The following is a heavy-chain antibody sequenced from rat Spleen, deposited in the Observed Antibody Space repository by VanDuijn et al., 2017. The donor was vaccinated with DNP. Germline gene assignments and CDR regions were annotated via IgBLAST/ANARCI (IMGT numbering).Heavy chain of an antibody. CDR1: GFIFNDYD. D-gene: IGHD1-1*01. V-gene: IGHV5-25*01. CDR2: ITTSGGTT. Sequence: EVRLVESGGGLVQPGRSLKLSCAASGFIFNDYDMAWVRQAPTKGLEWVTTITTSGGTTFYRDSVRGRFTVSRDNEKRTLYLQMDSLRSEDTATYYCARHGYYTGDYWGQGVMVTVSS. CDR3: ARHGYYTGDY. J-gene: IGHJ2*01.